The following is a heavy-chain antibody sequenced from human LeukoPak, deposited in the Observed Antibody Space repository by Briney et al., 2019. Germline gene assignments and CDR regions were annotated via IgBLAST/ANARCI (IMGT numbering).Heavy chain of an antibody. J-gene: IGHJ4*02. D-gene: IGHD6-13*01. V-gene: IGHV3-13*04. CDR3: AGGSSRWYYFDY. CDR1: GFTVSSYD. Sequence: TGGSLRLSCAASGFTVSSYDMHWVRQATGKGLEWVSGIGTAGDTYYADSVKGRFTISRENAKNSLYLQMNSLRAGDTAVYYCAGGSSRWYYFDYWGQGTLVTVSS. CDR2: IGTAGDT.